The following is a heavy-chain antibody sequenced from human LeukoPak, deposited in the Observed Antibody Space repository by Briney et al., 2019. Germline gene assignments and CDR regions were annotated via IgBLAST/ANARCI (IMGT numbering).Heavy chain of an antibody. D-gene: IGHD6-19*01. Sequence: GGSLRRSCAASGFTFSSYSMNWVRQAPGKRLEWVSSISSTSTTIYYADSVKGRFTISRDNAKNSLYLQMNGLRDEDTAVYYCARTYGSGTNFDYWGQGTLVTVSS. V-gene: IGHV3-48*02. CDR3: ARTYGSGTNFDY. CDR1: GFTFSSYS. CDR2: ISSTSTTI. J-gene: IGHJ4*02.